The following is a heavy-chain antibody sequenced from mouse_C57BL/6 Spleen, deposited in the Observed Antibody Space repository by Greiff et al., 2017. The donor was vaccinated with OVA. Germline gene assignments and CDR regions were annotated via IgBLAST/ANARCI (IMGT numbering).Heavy chain of an antibody. V-gene: IGHV5-12*01. CDR3: ARRDYYGSSYHYAMDY. J-gene: IGHJ4*01. D-gene: IGHD1-1*01. CDR1: GFTFSDYY. Sequence: EVKVEESGGGLVQPGGSLKLSCAASGFTFSDYYMYWVRQTPEKRLEWVAYISNGGGSTYYPDTVKGRFTISRDNAKNTLYLQMSRLKSEDTAMYYCARRDYYGSSYHYAMDYWGQGTSVTVSS. CDR2: ISNGGGST.